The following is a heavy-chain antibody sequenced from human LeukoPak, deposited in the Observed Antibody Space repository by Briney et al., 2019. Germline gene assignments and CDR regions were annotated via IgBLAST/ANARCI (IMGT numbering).Heavy chain of an antibody. CDR3: ARELYDSSGYYDY. V-gene: IGHV1-69*04. D-gene: IGHD3-22*01. CDR2: IIPILGIA. CDR1: GGTFSSYA. Sequence: SVKVSCKASGGTFSSYAISWVRQAPGQGLEWMGRIIPILGIANYAQKFQGRVTITADKSTSTAYMELSSLRSEDTAVYYCARELYDSSGYYDYWGQGTLVTVSS. J-gene: IGHJ4*02.